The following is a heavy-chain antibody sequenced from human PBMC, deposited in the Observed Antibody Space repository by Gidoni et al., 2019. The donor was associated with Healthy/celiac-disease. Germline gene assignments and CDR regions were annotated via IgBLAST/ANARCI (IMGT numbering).Heavy chain of an antibody. Sequence: EVQLVESGGGLVQHGGSLSLSCELSGFTFISYEMNWVRQAPGKGLEWVSYISSSGSTIYYADSVKGRFTISRDNAKNSLYLQMNSLRAEDTAVYYCASSHRYSSSWYYFDYWGQGTLVTVSS. D-gene: IGHD6-13*01. CDR3: ASSHRYSSSWYYFDY. CDR2: ISSSGSTI. V-gene: IGHV3-48*03. CDR1: GFTFISYE. J-gene: IGHJ4*02.